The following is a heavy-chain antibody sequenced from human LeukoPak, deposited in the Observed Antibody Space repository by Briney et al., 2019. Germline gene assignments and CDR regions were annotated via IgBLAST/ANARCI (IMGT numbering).Heavy chain of an antibody. CDR1: GFTFSSYG. J-gene: IGHJ5*02. Sequence: PGGSLRLSCAASGFTFSSYGMHWGRQAPGQGLEWVTVISYDGSNKYYADSVKGRFTISRDNSKNTLYLQMNSLRAEDTAVYYCAKDAGIAVAGSSRWFDPWGQGTLVTVSS. CDR3: AKDAGIAVAGSSRWFDP. V-gene: IGHV3-30*18. CDR2: ISYDGSNK. D-gene: IGHD6-19*01.